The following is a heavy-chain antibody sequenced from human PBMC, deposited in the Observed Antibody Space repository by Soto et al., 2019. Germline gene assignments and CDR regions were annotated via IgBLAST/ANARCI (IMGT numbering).Heavy chain of an antibody. CDR1: GYTFTSYG. CDR2: ISAYNGNT. J-gene: IGHJ4*02. V-gene: IGHV1-18*01. Sequence: QVQLVQSGAEVKKPGASVKVSCKASGYTFTSYGISWVRQAPGQGLEWMGGISAYNGNTNYAQKLQGRVTMTTDTSTSTDYMELRSLRSDDTAVYYCARDCSGGSCRLAWNYWGQGTLVTVSS. D-gene: IGHD2-15*01. CDR3: ARDCSGGSCRLAWNY.